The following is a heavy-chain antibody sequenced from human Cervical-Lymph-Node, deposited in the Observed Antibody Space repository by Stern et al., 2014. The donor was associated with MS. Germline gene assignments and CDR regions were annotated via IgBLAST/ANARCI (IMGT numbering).Heavy chain of an antibody. D-gene: IGHD6-19*01. V-gene: IGHV3-74*02. CDR3: VRGRGSGGGYSMDV. J-gene: IGHJ6*02. CDR2: SNSDGSRT. Sequence: EVQLVESGGGLVQPGGSLRISCAASGFTFSSYWMHWVRQAPGKGLVWASRSNSDGSRTSYADSVKGRFTISRDNAKNTLYLQMNSLRAEDTAVYYCVRGRGSGGGYSMDVWGQGTTVTVSS. CDR1: GFTFSSYW.